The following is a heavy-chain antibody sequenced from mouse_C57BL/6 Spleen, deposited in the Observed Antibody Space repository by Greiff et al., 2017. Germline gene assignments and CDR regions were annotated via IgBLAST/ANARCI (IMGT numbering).Heavy chain of an antibody. J-gene: IGHJ4*01. Sequence: VHLVESGPGLVQPSQSLSITCTVSGFSLTSYGVHWVRQSPGKGLEWLGVIWRGGSTDYNAAFMSRLSITKDNSKSQVFFKMNSLQADDTAIYYCAKKGDYYRDYYAMDYWGQGTSVTVSS. CDR2: IWRGGST. CDR3: AKKGDYYRDYYAMDY. CDR1: GFSLTSYG. D-gene: IGHD1-1*01. V-gene: IGHV2-5*01.